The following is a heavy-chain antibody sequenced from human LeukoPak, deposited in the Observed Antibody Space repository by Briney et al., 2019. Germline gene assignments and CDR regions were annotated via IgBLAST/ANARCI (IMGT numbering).Heavy chain of an antibody. J-gene: IGHJ3*02. V-gene: IGHV3-23*01. Sequence: PGGSLRLSCAASGFTFSSYAMSWVRQAPGKGLEWVSAISGSGGSTYYADSVKGWFTISRDNSKNTLYLQMNSLRAEDTAVYYCAKDLDILTSFDIWGQGTMVTVSS. CDR3: AKDLDILTSFDI. CDR2: ISGSGGST. CDR1: GFTFSSYA. D-gene: IGHD3-9*01.